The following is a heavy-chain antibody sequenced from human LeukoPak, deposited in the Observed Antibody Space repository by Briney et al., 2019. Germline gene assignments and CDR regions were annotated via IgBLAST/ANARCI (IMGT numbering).Heavy chain of an antibody. J-gene: IGHJ4*02. D-gene: IGHD3-22*01. V-gene: IGHV1-69*13. Sequence: EASVKVSCKASGGTFSSYAISWVRQAPGQGLEWMGGIIPIFGTANYAQKFQGRVTITADESTSTAYMELSSLRSEDTAVYYCARDENPYYYDSSGYYYWGQGTLVTVSS. CDR3: ARDENPYYYDSSGYYY. CDR1: GGTFSSYA. CDR2: IIPIFGTA.